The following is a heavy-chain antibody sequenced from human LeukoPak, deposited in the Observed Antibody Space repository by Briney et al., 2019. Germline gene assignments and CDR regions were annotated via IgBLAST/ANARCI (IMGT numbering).Heavy chain of an antibody. Sequence: GGSLRLSCAASGFTFSSYAMHWVRQAPGKGLEWVAVISYDGSNKYYADSVKGRFTISRDTSKNTLYLQMNSLRAEDTAVYYCARGGLHCSSTSCLLNWFDPWGQGTLVTVSS. J-gene: IGHJ5*02. CDR2: ISYDGSNK. CDR3: ARGGLHCSSTSCLLNWFDP. V-gene: IGHV3-30*04. CDR1: GFTFSSYA. D-gene: IGHD2-2*01.